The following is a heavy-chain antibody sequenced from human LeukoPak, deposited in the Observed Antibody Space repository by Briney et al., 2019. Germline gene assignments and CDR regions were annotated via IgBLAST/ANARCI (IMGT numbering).Heavy chain of an antibody. D-gene: IGHD4-17*01. CDR3: ARRAGEYSHPYDY. Sequence: GGTLRLSCAASGFTFSSYGMSWVRQAPGKGLEWVSFIYSGGNTHYSDSVKGRFTISRDNSKNTLYLQMNSLRADDTAVYYCARRAGEYSHPYDYWGQGTLVTASS. J-gene: IGHJ4*02. CDR2: IYSGGNT. CDR1: GFTFSSYG. V-gene: IGHV3-23*05.